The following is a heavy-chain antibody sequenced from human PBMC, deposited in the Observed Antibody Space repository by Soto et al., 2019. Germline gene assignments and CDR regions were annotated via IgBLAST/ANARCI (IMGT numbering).Heavy chain of an antibody. CDR3: VKDVDEEFTYFAR. CDR1: VFIFDYYA. D-gene: IGHD3-9*01. V-gene: IGHV3-9*01. J-gene: IGHJ2*01. CDR2: ISWNSGNI. Sequence: EVQVVESVGGLVQPGRSLRLSCAASVFIFDYYAMHWVRKVPGKGLEWVSGISWNSGNIGYADSVKGRFTISRDNAKKSLYLEMNSLRPEDTDFYYCVKDVDEEFTYFARWGRCTLVTVSS.